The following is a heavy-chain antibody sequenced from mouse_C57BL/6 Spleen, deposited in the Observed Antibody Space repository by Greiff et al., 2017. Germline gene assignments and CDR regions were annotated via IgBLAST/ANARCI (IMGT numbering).Heavy chain of an antibody. Sequence: VKLMESGAELVKPGASVKMSCKASGYTFTTYPIEWMKQNHGKSLEWIGNFHPYNDDTKYNEKFKGKATLTVEKSSSTVYLELIRLTSDDSAVYYFARSYYYGSSWYFDVWGTGTTVTVSS. CDR3: ARSYYYGSSWYFDV. J-gene: IGHJ1*03. D-gene: IGHD1-1*01. CDR2: FHPYNDDT. CDR1: GYTFTTYP. V-gene: IGHV1-47*01.